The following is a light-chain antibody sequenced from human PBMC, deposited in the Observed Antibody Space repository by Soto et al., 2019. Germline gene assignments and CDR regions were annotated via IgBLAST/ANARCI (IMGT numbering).Light chain of an antibody. CDR3: QQYGSAPPWT. J-gene: IGKJ1*01. V-gene: IGKV3-20*01. CDR2: GAS. CDR1: QSVSSSY. Sequence: EIVLTQSPGTLSLSPGERATLSCRASQSVSSSYLAWYQQKPGQAPRLLIYGASSRATGIPDRFSGSGSGTYFPLTISSLEPEEFAVYYCQQYGSAPPWTFGQGTKVE.